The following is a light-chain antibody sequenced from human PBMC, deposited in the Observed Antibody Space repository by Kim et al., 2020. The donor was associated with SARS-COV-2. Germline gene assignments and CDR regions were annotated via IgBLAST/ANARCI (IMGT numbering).Light chain of an antibody. CDR2: QDS. CDR3: QAWDSSTSWV. CDR1: KLGDKY. J-gene: IGLJ3*02. Sequence: SYELTQPPSVSVSPGQTASITFSGDKLGDKYACWYQQKPGQSPVLVIYQDSKRPSGIPERFSGSNSGNTATLTISGTQAMDEADYYCQAWDSSTSWVFGGGTKLTVL. V-gene: IGLV3-1*01.